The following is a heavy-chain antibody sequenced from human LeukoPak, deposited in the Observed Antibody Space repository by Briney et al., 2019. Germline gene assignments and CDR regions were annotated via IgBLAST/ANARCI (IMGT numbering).Heavy chain of an antibody. D-gene: IGHD1-7*01. CDR3: ARLSGNWNYENYYYYYMDV. Sequence: PSETLSLTCTVSGGSISSSSYYWGWIRQPPGKGLEWIGSIYYSGSTYYNPSLKSRVTISVDTSKNQFSLKLSSVTAADTAVYYCARLSGNWNYENYYYYYMDVWGKGTTVSVS. J-gene: IGHJ6*03. V-gene: IGHV4-39*01. CDR1: GGSISSSSYY. CDR2: IYYSGST.